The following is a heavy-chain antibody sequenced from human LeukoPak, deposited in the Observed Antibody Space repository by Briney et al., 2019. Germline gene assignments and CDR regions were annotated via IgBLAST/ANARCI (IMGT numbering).Heavy chain of an antibody. Sequence: SETLSLTCAVYGGSFSGYYWSWIRQPPGKGLEWIGEINHSGSTNYNPSLKSRVTISVDTSKNQFSLKLSSVTAADTAVYYCARGPGITRTTVVYWGQGTLVTVSS. V-gene: IGHV4-34*01. CDR2: INHSGST. D-gene: IGHD1-7*01. CDR3: ARGPGITRTTVVY. J-gene: IGHJ4*02. CDR1: GGSFSGYY.